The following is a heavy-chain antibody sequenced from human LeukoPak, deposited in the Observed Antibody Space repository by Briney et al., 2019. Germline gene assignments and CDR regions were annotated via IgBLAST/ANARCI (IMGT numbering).Heavy chain of an antibody. D-gene: IGHD3-22*01. V-gene: IGHV6-1*01. J-gene: IGHJ4*02. CDR3: ARDPGYYDSSGYYSYYFDY. CDR1: GDSVSSDSAA. CDR2: TYYRSKWYN. Sequence: SQTLSLTCAISGDSVSSDSAAWNWIRQSPSRGLEWLGRTYYRSKWYNDYAVSVKSRITINPDTSKNQSSLQLNSVTPEDTAVYYCARDPGYYDSSGYYSYYFDYWGQGTLVTVSS.